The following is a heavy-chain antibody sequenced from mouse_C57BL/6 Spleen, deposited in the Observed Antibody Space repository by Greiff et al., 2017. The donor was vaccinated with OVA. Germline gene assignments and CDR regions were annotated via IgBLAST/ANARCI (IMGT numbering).Heavy chain of an antibody. CDR2: INSDGGST. D-gene: IGHD2-1*01. CDR1: EYEFPSHD. J-gene: IGHJ4*01. CDR3: ARHSYGSYGGAMDY. Sequence: VQLKESGGGLVQPGESLKLSCESNEYEFPSHDMSWVRKTPEKRLELVAAINSDGGSTYYPDTMERRIIISRDKTKKTLYLQMSSLRSEDTALYYCARHSYGSYGGAMDYWGQGTSVTVSS. V-gene: IGHV5-2*01.